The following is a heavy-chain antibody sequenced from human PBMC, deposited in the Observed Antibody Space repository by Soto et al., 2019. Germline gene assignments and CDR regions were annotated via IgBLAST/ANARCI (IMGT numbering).Heavy chain of an antibody. J-gene: IGHJ4*02. V-gene: IGHV3-33*01. CDR3: ARDRARKGTYYFDN. CDR2: VYYDGTEK. Sequence: QVYLVESGGGVVQPGTSLRLSCEASGFNYISYGMHWVRQAPGKALEWVAVVYYDGTEKYYGDSVKGRFTITRDNSQNTLYLQMNSLRVEDTAVYYCARDRARKGTYYFDNWGQETLVTVSA. CDR1: GFNYISYG.